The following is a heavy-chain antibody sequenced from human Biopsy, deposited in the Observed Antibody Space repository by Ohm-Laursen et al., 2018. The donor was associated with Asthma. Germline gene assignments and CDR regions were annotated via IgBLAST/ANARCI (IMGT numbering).Heavy chain of an antibody. D-gene: IGHD3-3*01. CDR3: ARGPEWSGLDI. CDR1: GLSSSAYY. J-gene: IGHJ6*02. V-gene: IGHV4-34*01. CDR2: SDHRGNT. Sequence: SETLSLTCSMYGLSSSAYYWTWIRQTPGKGLEWIGESDHRGNTNTNATLKSRVTISKAKSANEFSLKMKSVTPADTAIYYCARGPEWSGLDIWGQGTTVTVSS.